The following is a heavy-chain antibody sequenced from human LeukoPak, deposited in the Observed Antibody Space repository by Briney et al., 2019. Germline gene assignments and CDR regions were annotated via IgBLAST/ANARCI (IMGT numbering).Heavy chain of an antibody. V-gene: IGHV4-34*01. Sequence: SETLSLTCAVYGGSFSGYYWSWIRQPPGKGLEWIGEINHSGSTNYNPSLKSRVTISVDTSKNQFSLKLSSVTAADTAVYYCARLIAARLYYYYYMDVWGKGTTVTVSS. CDR3: ARLIAARLYYYYYMDV. J-gene: IGHJ6*03. CDR1: GGSFSGYY. D-gene: IGHD6-6*01. CDR2: INHSGST.